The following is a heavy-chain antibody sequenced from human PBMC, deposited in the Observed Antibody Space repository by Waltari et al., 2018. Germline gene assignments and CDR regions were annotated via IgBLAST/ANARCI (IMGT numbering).Heavy chain of an antibody. CDR1: GYTFTSYD. Sequence: QVQLVQSGAEVKQPGASVKVSCTASGYTFTSYDIDCVRQATGQGREWMGWMNPNSGNTGDAQKFQGRVTMTRNTSISTAYMELSSLGSEDTAVYYCARDFAAAGPNYYYMDVWGKGTTVTVSS. CDR3: ARDFAAAGPNYYYMDV. J-gene: IGHJ6*03. D-gene: IGHD6-13*01. CDR2: MNPNSGNT. V-gene: IGHV1-8*01.